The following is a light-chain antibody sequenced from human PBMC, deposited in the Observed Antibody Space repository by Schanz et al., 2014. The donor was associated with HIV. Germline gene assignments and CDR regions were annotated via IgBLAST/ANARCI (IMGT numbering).Light chain of an antibody. Sequence: QSVLTQPASVSGSPGQSITISCTGTSSDIGGYNFVSWYRQHPGKAPQLMIYDVSHRPSGVSHRFSGSKSGDTASLTISGLQAEDEADYYCAVWDDGLNAWVLRGGTKLTVL. CDR2: DVS. CDR1: SSDIGGYNF. V-gene: IGLV2-14*03. J-gene: IGLJ3*02. CDR3: AVWDDGLNAWV.